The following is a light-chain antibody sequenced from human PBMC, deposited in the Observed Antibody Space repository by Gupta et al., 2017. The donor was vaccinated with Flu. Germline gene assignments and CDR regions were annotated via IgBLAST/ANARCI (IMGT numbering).Light chain of an antibody. CDR3: QSVDRTIRV. CDR2: EDN. V-gene: IGLV6-57*01. J-gene: IGLJ2*01. CDR1: SGSIASNY. Sequence: TVTISGTGSSGSIASNYVQWYQQRPGNSPKFVIFEDNQRASGVPDRFSGSIDSSSNSASLKISGLKTEDESDYYCQSVDRTIRVFGGGTKLTVL.